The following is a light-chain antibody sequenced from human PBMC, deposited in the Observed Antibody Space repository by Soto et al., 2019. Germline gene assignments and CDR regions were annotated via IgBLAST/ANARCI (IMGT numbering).Light chain of an antibody. J-gene: IGLJ2*01. CDR2: DND. CDR1: SSNIAKNY. V-gene: IGLV1-51*01. CDR3: ATWDISLSVV. Sequence: QSVLTQPPSVSAAPGQKVTISCSGSSSNIAKNYVYWYQQFPGTAPKLLIFDNDKRPSGIPDRFSGSKSGTSATLGITGLQAGDEDDYYCATWDISLSVVFGGGTKLTVL.